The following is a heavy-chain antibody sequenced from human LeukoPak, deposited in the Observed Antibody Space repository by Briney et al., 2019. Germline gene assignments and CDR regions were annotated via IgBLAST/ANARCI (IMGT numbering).Heavy chain of an antibody. J-gene: IGHJ5*02. Sequence: ASVKVSCKASGYTFTDYYMHWVRQAPGQGLEWMGWINPNSGGTNYAQNFQGRVTMTRDTIINTAYMELSRLRSDDTAVYYCARNDWNDPWFDPWGQGTLVTVSS. V-gene: IGHV1-2*02. CDR1: GYTFTDYY. CDR3: ARNDWNDPWFDP. D-gene: IGHD1-1*01. CDR2: INPNSGGT.